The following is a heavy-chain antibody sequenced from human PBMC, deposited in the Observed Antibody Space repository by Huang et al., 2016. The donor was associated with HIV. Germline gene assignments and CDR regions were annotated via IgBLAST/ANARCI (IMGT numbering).Heavy chain of an antibody. CDR1: GYTFTSYY. Sequence: QVQLVQSGAEVKKPGASVKVSCKASGYTFTSYYMHWVRQAPGQGLEWMGIINPSGGSTSYTQKFQGRVTMTRDTSTSTVYMELSSLRSEDTAVYYCARDEDYYDSSGPTSHWGQGTLVTVSS. CDR2: INPSGGST. CDR3: ARDEDYYDSSGPTSH. D-gene: IGHD3-22*01. V-gene: IGHV1-46*01. J-gene: IGHJ4*02.